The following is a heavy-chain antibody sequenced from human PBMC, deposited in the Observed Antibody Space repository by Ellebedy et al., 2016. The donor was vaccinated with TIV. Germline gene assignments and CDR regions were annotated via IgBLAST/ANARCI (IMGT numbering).Heavy chain of an antibody. J-gene: IGHJ4*02. D-gene: IGHD3-9*01. CDR3: AREDILTGFDY. CDR1: GFTFSSYA. Sequence: GESLKISCAASGFTFSSYAMHWVRQAPGKGLEWVAVISYDGSNKYYADSVKGRFTISRDNSKNTLYLQMNSLRAEDTAVYYCAREDILTGFDYWGQGTLVTVSS. V-gene: IGHV3-30*01. CDR2: ISYDGSNK.